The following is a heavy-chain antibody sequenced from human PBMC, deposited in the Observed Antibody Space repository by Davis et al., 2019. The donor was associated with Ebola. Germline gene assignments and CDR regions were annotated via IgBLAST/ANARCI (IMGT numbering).Heavy chain of an antibody. CDR1: GYTFTSYG. D-gene: IGHD5-18*01. Sequence: ASVKVSCKASGYTFTSYGISWVRQAPGQGLEWMGWISAYNGNTNYAQKLQGRVTMTTDKSTSTAYMELSSLRSEDTAVYYCTSTVDTADYWGQGTLVTVSS. J-gene: IGHJ4*02. V-gene: IGHV1-18*01. CDR3: TSTVDTADY. CDR2: ISAYNGNT.